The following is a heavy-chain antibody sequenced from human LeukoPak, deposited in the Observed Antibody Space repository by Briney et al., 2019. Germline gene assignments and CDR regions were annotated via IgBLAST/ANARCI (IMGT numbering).Heavy chain of an antibody. CDR3: ARHGRMVIMSKFSTGIDQ. J-gene: IGHJ4*02. V-gene: IGHV4-59*08. D-gene: IGHD2-8*01. Sequence: PSETLSLTCTVPDGYISNYFWSWIRQPPGKGLEWIGYIYYTGMTNSNPSLKSRVTISMDTSKNQFSLNLRSVTAADTAIYYCARHGRMVIMSKFSTGIDQWGQGTLVTVSS. CDR1: DGYISNYF. CDR2: IYYTGMT.